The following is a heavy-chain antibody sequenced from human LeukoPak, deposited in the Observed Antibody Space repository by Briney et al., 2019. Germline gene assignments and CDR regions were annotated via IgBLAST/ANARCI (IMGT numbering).Heavy chain of an antibody. J-gene: IGHJ4*02. D-gene: IGHD5-12*01. CDR3: AKDRGVEIDRPYYFHY. CDR1: GFTFSSYA. Sequence: GGSLRLSCAASGFTFSSYAMIWIRQAPGKGLEWVSAIGSDSGGIHYADSVKGRFTISRDNSKNTLFLQMNSLRTDDTAVYYCAKDRGVEIDRPYYFHYWGQGTLVPVSS. V-gene: IGHV3-23*01. CDR2: IGSDSGGI.